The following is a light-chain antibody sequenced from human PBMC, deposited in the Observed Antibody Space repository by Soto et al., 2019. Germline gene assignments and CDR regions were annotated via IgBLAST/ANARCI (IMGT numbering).Light chain of an antibody. CDR3: QQYYDWPSIT. CDR1: ESVRSN. V-gene: IGKV3-15*01. Sequence: EIVMTQSPATLSVPPGDRATLSCRASESVRSNLAWYQQKPGHAPRLLIYGASIREADIPARFSGSGSVTKFTLTISTLQSEDFAVYYRQQYYDWPSITFGQGTRVE. J-gene: IGKJ5*01. CDR2: GAS.